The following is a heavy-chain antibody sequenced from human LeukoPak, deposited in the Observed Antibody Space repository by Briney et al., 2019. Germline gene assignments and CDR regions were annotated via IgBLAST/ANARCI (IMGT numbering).Heavy chain of an antibody. CDR3: ARVDWELLDGDFDY. D-gene: IGHD1-26*01. CDR1: GFTFSSYS. J-gene: IGHJ4*02. CDR2: ICSSRATI. Sequence: PAGSLRLSCAASGFTFSSYSMTWVRQAPGKWLVWIASICSSRATIFYPASVKGRCTVPRARAKHSLHLQMNSLRADDTALYYCARVDWELLDGDFDYWGQGTLVTVSA. V-gene: IGHV3-48*04.